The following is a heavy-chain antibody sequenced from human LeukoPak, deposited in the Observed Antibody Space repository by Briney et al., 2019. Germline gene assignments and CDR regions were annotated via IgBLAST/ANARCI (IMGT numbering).Heavy chain of an antibody. CDR2: IYYSGST. V-gene: IGHV4-59*08. J-gene: IGHJ5*02. CDR3: ARLTNFGGGWFDP. Sequence: PSETLSLTCTVSGGSISSYYWSWIRQPPGKGLEWIGYIYYSGSTNYNPSLKSRVTISVDTSKNQFSLKLSSVIAADTAMYYCARLTNFGGGWFDPWGQGTLVTVSS. CDR1: GGSISSYY. D-gene: IGHD3-3*01.